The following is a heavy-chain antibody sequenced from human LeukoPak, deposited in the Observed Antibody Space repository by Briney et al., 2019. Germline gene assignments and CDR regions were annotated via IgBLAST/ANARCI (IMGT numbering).Heavy chain of an antibody. CDR1: GGTFSSYA. Sequence: SVKVSCKASGGTFSSYAISWVRQAPGQGLEWMERIIPILGIATYAQKFQGRVTITADKSTSTAYMELSSLRSEDTAVYYCARDQEYDILTGHYILGPLDYWGQGTLVTVSS. D-gene: IGHD3-9*01. J-gene: IGHJ4*02. CDR3: ARDQEYDILTGHYILGPLDY. CDR2: IIPILGIA. V-gene: IGHV1-69*04.